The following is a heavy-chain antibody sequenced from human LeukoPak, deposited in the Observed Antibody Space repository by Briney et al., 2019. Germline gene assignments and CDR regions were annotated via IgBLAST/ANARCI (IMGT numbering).Heavy chain of an antibody. Sequence: PGGSLRLSCAVSGITLSNYGMSWVRQAPGKGLEWVAGISDSGGRTNYADSVKGRFTISRDNPKNTLYLQMNSLRVEDTAVYYCAREWQGGIAAAGTRIEGDYWGQGTLVAVSS. CDR2: ISDSGGRT. CDR1: GITLSNYG. D-gene: IGHD6-13*01. V-gene: IGHV3-23*01. CDR3: AREWQGGIAAAGTRIEGDY. J-gene: IGHJ4*02.